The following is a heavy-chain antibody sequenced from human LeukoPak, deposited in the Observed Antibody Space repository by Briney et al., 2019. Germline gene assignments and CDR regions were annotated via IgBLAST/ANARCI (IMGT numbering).Heavy chain of an antibody. Sequence: PGGSLRLSCAASGFTFSSYWMHWVRQVPGKGLVWVSRIKRDGSTTSYADSVKGRCTVSRDNAKSTLYLEMNSLRAEDTAVYYCAREDGSSFDQWGQGTLVIVSS. D-gene: IGHD6-13*01. V-gene: IGHV3-74*01. CDR1: GFTFSSYW. CDR2: IKRDGSTT. CDR3: AREDGSSFDQ. J-gene: IGHJ4*02.